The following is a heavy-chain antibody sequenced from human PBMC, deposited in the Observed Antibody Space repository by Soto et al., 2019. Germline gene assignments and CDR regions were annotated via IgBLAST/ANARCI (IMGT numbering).Heavy chain of an antibody. CDR2: IIPIFGTA. J-gene: IGHJ6*02. CDR3: ASAIMVYAEQRYYYGMDV. Sequence: SVKVSCKASGGTFSSYAISWVRQAPGQGLEWMGGIIPIFGTANYAQKFQGRVTITADESTSTAYMELSSLRSEDTAVYYCASAIMVYAEQRYYYGMDVWGQGTTVTVSS. CDR1: GGTFSSYA. V-gene: IGHV1-69*13. D-gene: IGHD2-8*01.